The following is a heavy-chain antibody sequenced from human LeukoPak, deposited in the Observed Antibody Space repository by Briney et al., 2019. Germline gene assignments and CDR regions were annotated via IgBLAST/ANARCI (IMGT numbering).Heavy chain of an antibody. D-gene: IGHD2-21*02. CDR2: INPSGGST. Sequence: GASVKVSCKASGYTFTSYYMHWVRQAPGQGLEWMGIINPSGGSTSYAQIFQGRVTMTRDTSTSTVYMELSSLRSEDTAVYYCARGRLPYCGGDCFSGYFDYWGQGDLVTVSS. CDR1: GYTFTSYY. J-gene: IGHJ4*02. CDR3: ARGRLPYCGGDCFSGYFDY. V-gene: IGHV1-46*01.